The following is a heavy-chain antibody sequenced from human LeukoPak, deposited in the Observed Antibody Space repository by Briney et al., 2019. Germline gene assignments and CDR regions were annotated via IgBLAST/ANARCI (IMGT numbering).Heavy chain of an antibody. CDR2: ISYDGSNK. V-gene: IGHV3-30*18. D-gene: IGHD2-15*01. J-gene: IGHJ4*02. Sequence: GGSLRLSCAASGFTFSSYGMHWVRQAPGKGLEWVAVISYDGSNKYYADSVKGRFTISRDNSKNTLYLQMNSLRAEDTAVYYCAKEDEGVVVAAPTPLDYWGQGTLVTVSS. CDR3: AKEDEGVVVAAPTPLDY. CDR1: GFTFSSYG.